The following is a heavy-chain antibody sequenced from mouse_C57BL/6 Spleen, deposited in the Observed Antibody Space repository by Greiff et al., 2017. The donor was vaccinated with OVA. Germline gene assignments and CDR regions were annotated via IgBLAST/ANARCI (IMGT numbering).Heavy chain of an antibody. CDR3: ARRYSNWYFDG. CDR1: GFTFSSYA. V-gene: IGHV5-4*03. J-gene: IGHJ1*03. D-gene: IGHD2-5*01. Sequence: EVKLVESGGGLVKPGGSLKLSCAASGFTFSSYAMSWVRQTPEKRPEWVATISAGGSYTYYPDNVKGRFTISRDNAKNNLYLQMSHLKSEDTAMYYCARRYSNWYFDGWGTGTTVTVAS. CDR2: ISAGGSYT.